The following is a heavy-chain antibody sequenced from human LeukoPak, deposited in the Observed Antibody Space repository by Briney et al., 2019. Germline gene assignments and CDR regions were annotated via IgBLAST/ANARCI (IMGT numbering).Heavy chain of an antibody. D-gene: IGHD5-24*01. J-gene: IGHJ5*02. CDR2: IWYDGSNK. Sequence: PGGSLRLSCAASGFTFSSYGMHWVRQAPGKGLEWVAVIWYDGSNKYYADSVKGRFTISRDNSKNTLYLQMNSLRAEDTAVYYCVRDGFGDGYNLGEPWGQGALVTVSS. CDR3: VRDGFGDGYNLGEP. CDR1: GFTFSSYG. V-gene: IGHV3-33*01.